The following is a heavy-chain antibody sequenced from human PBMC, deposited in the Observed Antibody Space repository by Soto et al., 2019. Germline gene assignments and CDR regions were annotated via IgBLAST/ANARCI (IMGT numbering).Heavy chain of an antibody. CDR1: GFTFSSYS. D-gene: IGHD5-18*01. CDR3: ARNREYIYGYFDY. V-gene: IGHV3-23*01. CDR2: ISSSGNRT. J-gene: IGHJ4*02. Sequence: GGSLRLSCAASGFTFSSYSMNWVRQARGKGLEWVSCISSSGNRTHYADSVEGRFTISRDNSKDTVFLQMNSLRAEDTAVYYCARNREYIYGYFDYWGQGILVTVSS.